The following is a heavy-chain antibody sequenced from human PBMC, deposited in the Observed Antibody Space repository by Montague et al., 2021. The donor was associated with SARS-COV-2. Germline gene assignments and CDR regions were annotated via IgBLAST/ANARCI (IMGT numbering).Heavy chain of an antibody. D-gene: IGHD5-12*01. J-gene: IGHJ4*02. V-gene: IGHV3-21*01. CDR2: TSSI. CDR3: YSGYDFGY. Sequence: TSSIYYADSVKGRFTISRDNAKNSLYLQMNSLRAEDTAVYYCYSGYDFGYWGQGTLVTVSS.